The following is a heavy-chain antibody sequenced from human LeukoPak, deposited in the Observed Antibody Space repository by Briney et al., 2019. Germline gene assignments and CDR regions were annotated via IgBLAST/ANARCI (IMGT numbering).Heavy chain of an antibody. CDR2: IIPIFGTA. V-gene: IGHV1-69*13. D-gene: IGHD6-19*01. CDR1: GGTFSSYA. Sequence: SEKVSCKASGGTFSSYAISWVRQAPGQGLEWMGGIIPIFGTANYAQKFQGRVTITADESTSTAYMELSSLRSEDTAVYYCARVRSGYSSGWYIADAFDIWGQGTMVTVSS. J-gene: IGHJ3*02. CDR3: ARVRSGYSSGWYIADAFDI.